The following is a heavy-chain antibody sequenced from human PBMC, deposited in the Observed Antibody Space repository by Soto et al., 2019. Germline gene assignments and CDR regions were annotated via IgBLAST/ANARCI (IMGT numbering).Heavy chain of an antibody. V-gene: IGHV5-51*01. D-gene: IGHD3-9*01. Sequence: PGESLKISCKGSGYSFTSYWIGWVRQMPGKGLEWMGIIYPGDSDTRYSPSFQGQVTISADKSISTAYLQWSSLKASDTAMYYCARRPLYYDILTGYYTPGAFDIWGQQTMLTVS. CDR3: ARRPLYYDILTGYYTPGAFDI. J-gene: IGHJ3*02. CDR2: IYPGDSDT. CDR1: GYSFTSYW.